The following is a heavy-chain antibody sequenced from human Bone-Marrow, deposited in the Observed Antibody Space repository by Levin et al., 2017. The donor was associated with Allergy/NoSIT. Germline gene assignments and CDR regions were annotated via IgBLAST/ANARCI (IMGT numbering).Heavy chain of an antibody. V-gene: IGHV3-23*01. D-gene: IGHD3-9*01. CDR3: AKVYDTVSGYLGIDT. CDR1: GFTFRTNA. Sequence: AGGSLRLSCAASGFTFRTNAMTWVRQAPGKGLEWVATFTGSGSNSHHADSVRGRFTISRDYSKNILYLQMSSLTVEDTALYYCAKVYDTVSGYLGIDTWGQGTLVIVSS. J-gene: IGHJ4*02. CDR2: FTGSGSNS.